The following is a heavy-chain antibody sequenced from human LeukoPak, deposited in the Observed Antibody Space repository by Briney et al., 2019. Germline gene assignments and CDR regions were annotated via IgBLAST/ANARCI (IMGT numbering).Heavy chain of an antibody. Sequence: GASVKVSCKASGYTFTSYDINWVRQATGQGLEWMGWMNPNSGNTGYAQKFQGRFTMTRNTSISTAYMELSSLRSEDTAVYYCSRAVRSVVTATSYYFDYWGQGTLVTVSS. D-gene: IGHD2-21*02. V-gene: IGHV1-8*01. CDR1: GYTFTSYD. J-gene: IGHJ4*02. CDR3: SRAVRSVVTATSYYFDY. CDR2: MNPNSGNT.